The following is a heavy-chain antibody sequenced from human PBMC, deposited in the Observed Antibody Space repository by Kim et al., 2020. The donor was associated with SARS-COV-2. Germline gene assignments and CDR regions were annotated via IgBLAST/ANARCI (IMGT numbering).Heavy chain of an antibody. D-gene: IGHD1-7*01. CDR2: IWYDGSNK. CDR3: ARDRSRYNWNYEAFDI. Sequence: GGSLRLSCAASGFTFSSYGMHWVRQAPGKGLEWVAVIWYDGSNKYYADSVKGRFTISRDNSKNTLYLQMNSLRAEDTAVYYCARDRSRYNWNYEAFDIWGQGTMVTVSS. J-gene: IGHJ3*02. CDR1: GFTFSSYG. V-gene: IGHV3-33*01.